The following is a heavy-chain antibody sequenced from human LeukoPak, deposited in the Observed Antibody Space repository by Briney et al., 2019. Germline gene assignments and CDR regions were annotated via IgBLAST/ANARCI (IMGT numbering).Heavy chain of an antibody. CDR2: IYYSGST. Sequence: SQTLSLTCTVSGGSISSGDYYWSWIRQPPGKGLEWIGYIYYSGSTDYNPSLKSRVTISVDTSKNRFSLRLSSVTAADTAVYYCARGHKFDPWGQGTLVTVSS. CDR1: GGSISSGDYY. CDR3: ARGHKFDP. J-gene: IGHJ5*02. V-gene: IGHV4-30-4*01.